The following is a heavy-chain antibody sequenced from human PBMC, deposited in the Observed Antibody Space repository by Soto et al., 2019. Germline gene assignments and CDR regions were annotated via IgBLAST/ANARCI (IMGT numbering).Heavy chain of an antibody. J-gene: IGHJ4*02. Sequence: QVQLVESGGGLVKPGGSLSLSCGASAYSFRDHYVSCVQHPPGKGLEWVPYISSSGSNIYHADSVKARFTISRDNAKNSLYLQMNSLRAEDTAVYYCARDNTAMENWGQGTLVTVSS. CDR1: AYSFRDHY. D-gene: IGHD5-18*01. CDR3: ARDNTAMEN. V-gene: IGHV3-11*01. CDR2: ISSSGSNI.